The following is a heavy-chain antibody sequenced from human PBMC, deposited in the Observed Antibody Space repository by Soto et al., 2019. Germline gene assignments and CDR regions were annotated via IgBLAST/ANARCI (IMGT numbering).Heavy chain of an antibody. J-gene: IGHJ2*01. CDR1: GYALPGYF. Sequence: GASVNVSWKAAGYALPGYFMHWVCRAPGQGLEWMGWINPYSGGADYAQSFQGRVTMTRDTSISTVYMELSRLRFDDTAVYYCVRFIRCAYHQSLHATPTQRSADL. V-gene: IGHV1-2*02. CDR3: VRFIRCAYHQSLHATPTQRSADL. D-gene: IGHD1-1*01. CDR2: INPYSGGA.